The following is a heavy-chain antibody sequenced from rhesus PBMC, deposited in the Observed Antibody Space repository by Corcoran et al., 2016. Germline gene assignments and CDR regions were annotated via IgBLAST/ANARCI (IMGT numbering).Heavy chain of an antibody. CDR3: TRDGPYNSLDV. D-gene: IGHD3-3*01. CDR1: GFTFDDYA. V-gene: IGHV3-134*01. Sequence: DVQLVESGGGLVKPGGSLRLSCAASGFTFDDYAMSWVRQAPGKGLEWVSRISWNSGTICYADSVKGRLTISRDNAKNSLFLQMDRLRAEDTAVYYCTRDGPYNSLDVWGRGVLVTVSS. J-gene: IGHJ5-2*02. CDR2: ISWNSGTI.